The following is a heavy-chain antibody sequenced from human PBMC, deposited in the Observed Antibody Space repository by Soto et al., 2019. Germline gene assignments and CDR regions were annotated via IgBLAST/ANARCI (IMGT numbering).Heavy chain of an antibody. CDR1: GGSISSYY. Sequence: SETLSLTCTVSGGSISSYYWSWIRQPPGKGLEWIGYIYYSGSTNYNPSLKSRVTISVDTSKNQFSLKLSSGTAADTAVYYCARVNNWFDPWGQGTLVTVSS. V-gene: IGHV4-59*01. J-gene: IGHJ5*02. CDR3: ARVNNWFDP. CDR2: IYYSGST.